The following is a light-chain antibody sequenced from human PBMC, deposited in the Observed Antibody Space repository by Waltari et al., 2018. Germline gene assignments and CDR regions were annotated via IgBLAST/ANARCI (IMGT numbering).Light chain of an antibody. CDR2: DLS. CDR3: SSYTSSSVV. Sequence: QSALTQPASVSGSPGQSITISCTATISDVGGYNYVSWYQQHPGKAPILMIYDLSNRPPGVFNRFSGSTAGDPASRTISGGQADDEAVYYCSSYTSSSVVFGGGTKLTVL. CDR1: ISDVGGYNY. V-gene: IGLV2-14*01. J-gene: IGLJ2*01.